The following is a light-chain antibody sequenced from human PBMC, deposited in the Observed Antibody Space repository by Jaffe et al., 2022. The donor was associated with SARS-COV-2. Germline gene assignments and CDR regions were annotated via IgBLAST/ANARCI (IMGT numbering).Light chain of an antibody. CDR3: SSYRSGSNVVV. CDR1: SSDVGGYNH. V-gene: IGLV2-14*01. CDR2: EVS. J-gene: IGLJ2*01. Sequence: QSALTQPASVSGSPGQSITLSCTGTSSDVGGYNHVSWYQQHPGKAPKLMIYEVSNRPSGVPDRFSGSKSGNTASLTISGLQAEDEADYYCSSYRSGSNVVVFGGGTKVTVL.